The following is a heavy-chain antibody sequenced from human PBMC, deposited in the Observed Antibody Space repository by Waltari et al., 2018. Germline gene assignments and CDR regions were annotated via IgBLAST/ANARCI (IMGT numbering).Heavy chain of an antibody. CDR3: ARRSTSSAPYFFDY. Sequence: EVQLVESGGGLVQPGGSVRLSCAASGFNFGRYCMHWVRRAPGKGLVWVSRINNDGSSTTYADSVKGRFTISRDNAKNTLDLQLNSLRAEDTAVYFCARRSTSSAPYFFDYWGQGTLVTVSS. D-gene: IGHD6-6*01. V-gene: IGHV3-74*01. CDR2: INNDGSST. J-gene: IGHJ4*02. CDR1: GFNFGRYC.